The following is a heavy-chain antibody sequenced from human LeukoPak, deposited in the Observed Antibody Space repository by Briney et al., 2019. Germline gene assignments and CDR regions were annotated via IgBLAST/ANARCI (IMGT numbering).Heavy chain of an antibody. CDR3: AKGPRALEHSTQRFDN. D-gene: IGHD1/OR15-1a*01. CDR1: GGSISSY. Sequence: PSETLSLTCTVSGGSISSYWGWIRQPPGKGLEWVSAISGDGTYYADSVKGRFTISRDNSKDTLYLQMNSLRAEDTAVYYCAKGPRALEHSTQRFDNWGQGTLVTVSS. V-gene: IGHV3-23*01. J-gene: IGHJ4*02. CDR2: ISGDGT.